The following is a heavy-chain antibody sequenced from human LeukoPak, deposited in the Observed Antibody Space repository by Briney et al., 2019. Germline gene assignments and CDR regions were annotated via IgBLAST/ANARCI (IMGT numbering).Heavy chain of an antibody. CDR1: GFTFSSYA. CDR3: AKAPDTDDAFDI. V-gene: IGHV3-23*01. J-gene: IGHJ3*02. CDR2: ISGSGGST. D-gene: IGHD3-9*01. Sequence: PGGSLRLSCAASGFTFSSYAMSWVRQAPGKGLEWVSAISGSGGSTYYTDSVKGRFTISRDNSKNTLYLQMNSLRAEDTAVYCCAKAPDTDDAFDIWGQGTMVTVSS.